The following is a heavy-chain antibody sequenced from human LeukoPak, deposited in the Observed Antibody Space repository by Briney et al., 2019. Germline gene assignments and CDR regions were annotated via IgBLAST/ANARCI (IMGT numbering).Heavy chain of an antibody. V-gene: IGHV3-48*03. CDR1: GFTFSSYE. Sequence: PGGSLRLSCAASGFTFSSYEFNWVRQAPGKGLEWVSYISSSGRTIFYADSVKGRFTISRDNAKNSLYLQMNSLRAEDTAVYYCASGRGAIAGTYCWGQGTLVTVSS. CDR2: ISSSGRTI. CDR3: ASGRGAIAGTYC. D-gene: IGHD1-26*01. J-gene: IGHJ4*02.